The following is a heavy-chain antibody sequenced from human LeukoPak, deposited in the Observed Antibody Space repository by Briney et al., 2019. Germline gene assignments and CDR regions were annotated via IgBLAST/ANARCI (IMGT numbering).Heavy chain of an antibody. D-gene: IGHD3-10*01. V-gene: IGHV4-34*09. CDR3: ARDTTMVRGSRLGFDI. Sequence: SETLSLTCAVYGGSFSGYYWSWIRQPPGKGLEWIGEINHSGSTNYNPSLKSRVTISVDTSKNQFSLKLSSVTAADTAVYYCARDTTMVRGSRLGFDIWGQGTMVTVSS. CDR2: INHSGST. J-gene: IGHJ3*02. CDR1: GGSFSGYY.